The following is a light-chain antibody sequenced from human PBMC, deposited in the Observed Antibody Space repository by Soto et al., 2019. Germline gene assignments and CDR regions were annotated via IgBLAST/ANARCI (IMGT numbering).Light chain of an antibody. CDR3: QQYSNWPGRT. J-gene: IGKJ3*01. CDR1: QSVSTN. Sequence: EIVLTQSPATLSLSPGERATLSCRASQSVSTNLAWYQQKPGQATRLLTXAAYTRATGIPARFSGSGSGTEFSLTISRLQSEDFAVYFCQQYSNWPGRTFGPGTKVDIK. CDR2: AAY. V-gene: IGKV3-15*01.